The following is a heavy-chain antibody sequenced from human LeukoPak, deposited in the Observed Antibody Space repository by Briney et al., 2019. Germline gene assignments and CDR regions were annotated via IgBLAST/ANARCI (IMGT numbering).Heavy chain of an antibody. V-gene: IGHV1-69*04. CDR1: GGTFSSYA. D-gene: IGHD3-10*01. CDR3: ARGLDYYGSGSHLDY. CDR2: IIPILGIA. J-gene: IGHJ4*02. Sequence: SVKVSCKASGGTFSSYAISWVRQAPGQGLEWMGRIIPILGIANYAQKFQGRVTITADKSTSTAYMELSSLRSEDTAVYCCARGLDYYGSGSHLDYWGQGTLVTVSS.